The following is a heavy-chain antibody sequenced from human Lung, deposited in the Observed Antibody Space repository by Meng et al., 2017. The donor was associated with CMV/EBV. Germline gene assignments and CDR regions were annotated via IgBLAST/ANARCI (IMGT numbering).Heavy chain of an antibody. D-gene: IGHD2-2*01. CDR2: ISSSSSTI. V-gene: IGHV3-48*04. J-gene: IGHJ6*02. CDR1: RFTFSSYS. CDR3: ARDHCSSTSCYLYYYYYYGMDV. Sequence: GEXXKISCAASRFTFSSYSMNWVRQAPGKGLEWVSYISSSSSTIYYADSVKGRFTISRDNAKNSLYLQMNSLRAEDTAVYYCARDHCSSTSCYLYYYYYYGMDVWXQGTTVTVSS.